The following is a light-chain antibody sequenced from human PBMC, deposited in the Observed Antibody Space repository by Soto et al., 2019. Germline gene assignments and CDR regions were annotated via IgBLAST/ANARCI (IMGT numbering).Light chain of an antibody. CDR1: GGSIASGY. Sequence: NFMLTQPHSVSESPGKTVTISCTRSGGSIASGYVQWYQQRPGSAPTTVIYEDNQRPSGVPDRFSGSIDRSSNSASLTISGLKTEDEADYYCQSYHSSTPYVFGTGTKLT. V-gene: IGLV6-57*03. CDR3: QSYHSSTPYV. J-gene: IGLJ1*01. CDR2: EDN.